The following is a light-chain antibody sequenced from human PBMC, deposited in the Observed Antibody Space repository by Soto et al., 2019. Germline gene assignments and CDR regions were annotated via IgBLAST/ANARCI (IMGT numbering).Light chain of an antibody. CDR1: QTISSW. CDR3: QQYDNLPLT. Sequence: DIQMTQSPSTLSASVGDRVTITCRASQTISSWLAWYQQKPGKAPELLIYDASTLESGVPSRFSGSGSGTEFSLTISSLQPDDFATYYCQQYDNLPLTFGGGTKV. J-gene: IGKJ4*01. V-gene: IGKV1-5*01. CDR2: DAS.